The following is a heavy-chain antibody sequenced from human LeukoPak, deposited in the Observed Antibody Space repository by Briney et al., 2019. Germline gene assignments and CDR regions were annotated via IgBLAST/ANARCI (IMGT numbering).Heavy chain of an antibody. Sequence: PGGSLRLSCAASGFTFSSYGMHWVRQAPGKGLEWVAVIWYDGSNKYYADSVKGRFTISRDNSKNTLYLQMNSLRAEDTAVYYCARGGSTVATFYYFDYWGQGTLVTVSS. CDR2: IWYDGSNK. CDR3: ARGGSTVATFYYFDY. CDR1: GFTFSSYG. V-gene: IGHV3-33*01. J-gene: IGHJ4*02. D-gene: IGHD4-11*01.